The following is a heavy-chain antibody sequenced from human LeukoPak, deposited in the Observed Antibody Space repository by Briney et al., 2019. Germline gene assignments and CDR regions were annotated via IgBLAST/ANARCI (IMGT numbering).Heavy chain of an antibody. Sequence: SETLSLTCAVYGGSFSGYYWSWIRQPPGKGLEWIGEINHSGSTNYNPSLKSRVTISVDTSKNQFSLKLSSVTAEDTAVYYCARDPRGGYIDYWGQGTLVTVSS. CDR1: GGSFSGYY. CDR3: ARDPRGGYIDY. V-gene: IGHV4-34*01. J-gene: IGHJ4*02. CDR2: INHSGST. D-gene: IGHD3-10*01.